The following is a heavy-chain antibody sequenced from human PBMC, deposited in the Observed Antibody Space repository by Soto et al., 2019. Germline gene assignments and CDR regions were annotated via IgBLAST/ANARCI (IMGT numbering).Heavy chain of an antibody. CDR1: GYTFTSYA. J-gene: IGHJ5*02. V-gene: IGHV1-3*01. Sequence: ASVNVSCKASGYTFTSYAMHWVRQAPGQRLEWMGWINAGNGNTKFSQKFQGRVTLTRDTSATTAYMELSSLRSEDTAVYHCAREMGNWNDGWFDPWGQGTLVTVSS. CDR2: INAGNGNT. CDR3: AREMGNWNDGWFDP. D-gene: IGHD1-1*01.